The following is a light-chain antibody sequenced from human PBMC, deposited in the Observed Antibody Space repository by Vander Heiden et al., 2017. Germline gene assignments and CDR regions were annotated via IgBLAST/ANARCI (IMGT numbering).Light chain of an antibody. V-gene: IGLV3-1*01. J-gene: IGLJ2*01. Sequence: SYKLTQPPSVSVSPGQTASITCSGNTLGDKYACWYQQKPGQSPVLVIYQDIKRPSGIPERFSGSNSGNTATLTISGTQAMDEADYYCQAWDSSTVVFGGGTKLTVL. CDR1: TLGDKY. CDR3: QAWDSSTVV. CDR2: QDI.